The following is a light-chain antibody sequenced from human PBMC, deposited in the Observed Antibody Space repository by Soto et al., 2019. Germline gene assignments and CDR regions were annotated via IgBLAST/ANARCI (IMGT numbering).Light chain of an antibody. CDR2: EVS. J-gene: IGLJ2*01. V-gene: IGLV2-18*02. CDR1: SSDVSGYNR. Sequence: QSALTQPPSVSGSPGQSVTISCTGTSSDVSGYNRVSWYQQPPGTAPKVLIYEVSNRPSGVPDRFSGSKSGNTASLTISGFQAEDEAGYYFTSQSTSYTFVFGGGTKVTVL. CDR3: TSQSTSYTFV.